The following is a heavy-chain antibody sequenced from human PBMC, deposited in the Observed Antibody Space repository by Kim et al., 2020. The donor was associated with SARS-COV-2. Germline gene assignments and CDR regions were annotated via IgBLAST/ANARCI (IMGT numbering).Heavy chain of an antibody. Sequence: YADSVKGRFTISRDNSKNTLYLQMNSLRAEDTAVYYCAKGRLWFGEAHDYWGQGTLVTVSS. D-gene: IGHD3-10*01. CDR3: AKGRLWFGEAHDY. V-gene: IGHV3-30*02. J-gene: IGHJ4*02.